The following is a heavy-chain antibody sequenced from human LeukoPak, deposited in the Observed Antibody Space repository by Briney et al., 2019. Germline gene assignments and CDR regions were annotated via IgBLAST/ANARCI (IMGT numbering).Heavy chain of an antibody. J-gene: IGHJ4*02. Sequence: GASVKVSCKTSGFTFTSNGISWVRQAPGQGLEWMGWINAYNGKTNYPQKFQDRVIMTTDTSTSTAYLELRNLRSDDTAVYYCARDSHDYCDYWGQGTLVTVSS. CDR2: INAYNGKT. V-gene: IGHV1-18*01. CDR3: ARDSHDYCDY. CDR1: GFTFTSNG.